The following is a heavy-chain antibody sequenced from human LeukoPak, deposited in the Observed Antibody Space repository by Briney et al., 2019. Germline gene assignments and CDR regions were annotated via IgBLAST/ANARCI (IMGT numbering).Heavy chain of an antibody. CDR1: GFTFSRNW. Sequence: AGGSLRLSCAASGFTFSRNWMHWVRQAPGKGLVWVSRINNEGRSTSYADSVKGRFTIFRDNAKNTLYLQMNSLRAEDTAVYYCASTYSFDSSGYYPFDYWGQGTLVTVSS. CDR2: INNEGRST. J-gene: IGHJ4*02. D-gene: IGHD3-22*01. V-gene: IGHV3-74*01. CDR3: ASTYSFDSSGYYPFDY.